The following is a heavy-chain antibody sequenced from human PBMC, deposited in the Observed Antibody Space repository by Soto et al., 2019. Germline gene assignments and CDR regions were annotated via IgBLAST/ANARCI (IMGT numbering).Heavy chain of an antibody. CDR1: NGAA. D-gene: IGHD3-9*01. Sequence: NGAAMLFIRKNTRKGLEWVGRIRSKANSYATAYAASVKGRFTISRDDSKNTAYLQMNSLKTEDTAVYYFTRHYDILTSYYNACDYWGQGPLVPAS. J-gene: IGHJ4*02. V-gene: IGHV3-73*01. CDR2: IRSKANSYAT. CDR3: TRHYDILTSYYNACDY.